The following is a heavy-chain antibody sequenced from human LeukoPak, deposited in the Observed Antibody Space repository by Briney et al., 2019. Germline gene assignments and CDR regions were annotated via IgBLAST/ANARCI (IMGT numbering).Heavy chain of an antibody. V-gene: IGHV4-34*01. Sequence: SETLSLTCAVSGGSFFGPHWNRIRQSPEKGLEWIGEINHSGRTNYNPSLKSRVTISVDTSKSQFFLKLTSVTAADTAVYYCARDPTTVVTLPYYFDFWGQGTLVTVSA. J-gene: IGHJ4*02. CDR2: INHSGRT. D-gene: IGHD4-23*01. CDR1: GGSFFGPH. CDR3: ARDPTTVVTLPYYFDF.